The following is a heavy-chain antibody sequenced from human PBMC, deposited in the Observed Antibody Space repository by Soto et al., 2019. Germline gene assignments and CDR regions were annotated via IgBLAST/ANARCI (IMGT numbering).Heavy chain of an antibody. V-gene: IGHV3-30*18. Sequence: VGSLRLSCAASGFIFDNFGMHWVRQAPGKGLEGVSYISRDGGTIYHTDAVRGRVTISRDNRRNMVYLQMNSLRPEDTAVYYCGKEVERVSLSRVAGDYAMDVWGQGTTVTVSS. D-gene: IGHD2-15*01. CDR3: GKEVERVSLSRVAGDYAMDV. CDR1: GFIFDNFG. J-gene: IGHJ6*02. CDR2: ISRDGGTI.